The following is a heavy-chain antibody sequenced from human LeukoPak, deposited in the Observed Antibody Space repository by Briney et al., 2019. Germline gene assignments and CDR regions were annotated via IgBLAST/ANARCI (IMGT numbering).Heavy chain of an antibody. V-gene: IGHV3-23*01. CDR1: GFTFSNYA. CDR2: ISGSGDNT. Sequence: GGSLRLSCAASGFTFSNYAMNWVRQAPGKGLEWVSSISGSGDNTYYAASVKGRFNISRDSSKNTLYLQMNSLRAEDTAVYYCACSSCGANCYSGFDYWGQGALVTVSS. CDR3: ACSSCGANCYSGFDY. D-gene: IGHD2-21*01. J-gene: IGHJ4*02.